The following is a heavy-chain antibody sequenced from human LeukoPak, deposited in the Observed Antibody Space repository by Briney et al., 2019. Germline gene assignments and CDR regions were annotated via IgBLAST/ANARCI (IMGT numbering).Heavy chain of an antibody. Sequence: GGSLRLSCAASGFTFSDYYMSWIRQAPGKGLEWLSYISGGSRYTNYADSVKGRFTISRDNAKNSLYLQMNILRAEDTAVYYCARDKGDIDYWGQGTLVTVSS. V-gene: IGHV3-11*06. CDR1: GFTFSDYY. J-gene: IGHJ4*02. CDR3: ARDKGDIDY. CDR2: ISGGSRYT.